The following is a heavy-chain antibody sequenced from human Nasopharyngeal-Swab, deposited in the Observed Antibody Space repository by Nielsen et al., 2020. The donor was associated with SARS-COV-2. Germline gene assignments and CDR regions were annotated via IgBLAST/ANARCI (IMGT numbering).Heavy chain of an antibody. J-gene: IGHJ4*02. CDR2: IYYSGST. Sequence: SETLSLTCTVSGGSISSSSYYWGWIRQPPGKGLEWIGSIYYSGSTNYNPSLKSRVTISVDTSKNRFSLKLSSVTAADTAVYYCASGTRDFWSGYDHYFDYWGQGTLVTVSS. V-gene: IGHV4-39*07. CDR1: GGSISSSSYY. D-gene: IGHD3-3*01. CDR3: ASGTRDFWSGYDHYFDY.